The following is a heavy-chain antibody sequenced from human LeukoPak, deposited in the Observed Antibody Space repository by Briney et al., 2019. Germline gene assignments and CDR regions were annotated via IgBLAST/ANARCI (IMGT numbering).Heavy chain of an antibody. CDR3: AKGALSAVAPFDY. CDR2: IRGSGGST. D-gene: IGHD6-19*01. Sequence: GGSLRLSCAASGFTFSSYAMSWVRQVPGKGLEWVSGIRGSGGSTYNADSVKGRFTISRDNSKNTLYLQMNSLRAEDTAVYYCAKGALSAVAPFDYWGQGTLVTVSS. J-gene: IGHJ4*02. CDR1: GFTFSSYA. V-gene: IGHV3-23*01.